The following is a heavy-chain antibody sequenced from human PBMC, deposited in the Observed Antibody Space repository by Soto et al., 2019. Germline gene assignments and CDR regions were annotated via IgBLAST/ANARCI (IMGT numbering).Heavy chain of an antibody. V-gene: IGHV4-59*01. CDR1: GDSTGSDY. Sequence: QVQLQESGPGLVKPSETLSLTCGVSGDSTGSDYWSWIRQPPGKGLEWIAYINYTGTSNINPSLKRRVTTSADTSTNQFSLRLYSVTAADTAIYYCARGPYTTYWYFDLWGRGTLVTVSS. D-gene: IGHD3-16*01. CDR3: ARGPYTTYWYFDL. CDR2: INYTGTS. J-gene: IGHJ2*01.